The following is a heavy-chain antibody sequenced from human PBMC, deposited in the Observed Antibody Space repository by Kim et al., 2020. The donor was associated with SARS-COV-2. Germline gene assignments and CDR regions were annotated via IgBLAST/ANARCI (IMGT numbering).Heavy chain of an antibody. CDR3: AKDMKRDYGSGSSLDY. D-gene: IGHD3-10*01. CDR1: GFTFSSYG. CDR2: ISYDGSNK. V-gene: IGHV3-30*18. J-gene: IGHJ4*02. Sequence: GGSLRLSCAASGFTFSSYGMHWVRQAPGKGLEWVAVISYDGSNKYYADSVKGRFTISRDNSKNTLYLQMNSLRAEDTAVYYCAKDMKRDYGSGSSLDYWGQGTLVTVSS.